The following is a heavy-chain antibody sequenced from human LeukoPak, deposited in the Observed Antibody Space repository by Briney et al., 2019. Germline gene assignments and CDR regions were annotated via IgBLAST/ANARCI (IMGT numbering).Heavy chain of an antibody. J-gene: IGHJ5*02. CDR1: GFTFSSYA. V-gene: IGHV3-23*01. CDR2: ISGSGGST. Sequence: GGSLRLSCAASGFTFSSYAMSWVRQAPGKGLEWVSAISGSGGSTYYADSVKGRFTISRDNSKNTLYLQMNSLRAEDTAVYYCARGRGSSSSKYNWFDPWGQGTLVTVPS. CDR3: ARGRGSSSSKYNWFDP. D-gene: IGHD6-6*01.